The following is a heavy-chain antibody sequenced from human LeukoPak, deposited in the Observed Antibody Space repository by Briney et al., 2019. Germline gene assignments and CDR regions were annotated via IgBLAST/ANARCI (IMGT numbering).Heavy chain of an antibody. Sequence: ASVKVSCKASGYTFTSYDINWVRQATGQGLEWMGWMNPNSGSTGYAQKFQGRVTITRNASISTAYMELSGLRSEDTAVYYCARGRSTGYPYYFEYWGQGTLVTVSS. CDR2: MNPNSGST. V-gene: IGHV1-8*03. D-gene: IGHD5-12*01. CDR1: GYTFTSYD. CDR3: ARGRSTGYPYYFEY. J-gene: IGHJ4*02.